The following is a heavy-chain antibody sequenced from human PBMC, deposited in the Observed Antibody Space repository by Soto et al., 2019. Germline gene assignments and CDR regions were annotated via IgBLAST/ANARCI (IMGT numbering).Heavy chain of an antibody. CDR1: GGSITSYH. J-gene: IGHJ4*02. CDR3: ARDTVLTGMFDF. V-gene: IGHV4-59*01. CDR2: TSYTGNT. Sequence: SETLSLTCVVSGGSITSYHWSWIRQFPGKGLEWIAYTSYTGNTNYNPSLGSRVTISIDAPGNRFSMEITSVTAADTAIYYCARDTVLTGMFDFWGQGTLVTVSS. D-gene: IGHD4-17*01.